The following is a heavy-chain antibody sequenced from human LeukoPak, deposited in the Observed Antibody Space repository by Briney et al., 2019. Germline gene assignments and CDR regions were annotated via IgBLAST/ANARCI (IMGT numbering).Heavy chain of an antibody. Sequence: PSETLSLTCTVSGDSITSADYYWGWIRQSAGKGLEWIGRIYTTGSTSYNPSLRTRVTISADTSKNQFSLKLSSVTAADTAVYYCARVSVGYYDSSGYYRHYYYYYMDVWGKGTTVTISS. J-gene: IGHJ6*03. D-gene: IGHD3-22*01. CDR2: IYTTGST. CDR1: GDSITSADYY. CDR3: ARVSVGYYDSSGYYRHYYYYYMDV. V-gene: IGHV4-61*02.